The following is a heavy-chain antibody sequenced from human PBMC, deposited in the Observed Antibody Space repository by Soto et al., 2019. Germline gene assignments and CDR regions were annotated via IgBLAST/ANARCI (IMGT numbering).Heavy chain of an antibody. Sequence: SETLSLTCTVSGGSVSSGSYYWSWIRQPPGKGLEWIGYIYYSGSTNYNPSLKSRATISVDTSKNQFSLKLSSVTAADTAVYYCARDGRGYSYGATNGDYYYGMDVWGQGTTVTVSS. CDR2: IYYSGST. CDR3: ARDGRGYSYGATNGDYYYGMDV. V-gene: IGHV4-61*01. D-gene: IGHD5-18*01. CDR1: GGSVSSGSYY. J-gene: IGHJ6*02.